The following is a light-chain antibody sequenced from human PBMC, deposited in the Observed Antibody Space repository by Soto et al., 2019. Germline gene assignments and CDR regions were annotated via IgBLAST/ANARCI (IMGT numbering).Light chain of an antibody. Sequence: EIVMTQSPATLSVSPGERATLSCRASQSVSRNLAWYQQKPGQAPRLLVSGASTRATGIPATFSGSGSGTEFTLTISSLQSEDFAIYYCQQYNGWRLTFGGGTKVEIK. CDR3: QQYNGWRLT. J-gene: IGKJ4*01. CDR2: GAS. CDR1: QSVSRN. V-gene: IGKV3-15*01.